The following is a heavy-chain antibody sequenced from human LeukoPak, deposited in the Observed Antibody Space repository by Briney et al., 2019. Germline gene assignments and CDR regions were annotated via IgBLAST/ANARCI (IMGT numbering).Heavy chain of an antibody. V-gene: IGHV3-23*01. D-gene: IGHD2-2*01. CDR1: GFTFSDYA. CDR3: AKDLIVRGQLLYFDY. J-gene: IGHJ4*02. Sequence: TGGSLRLSCTASGFTFSDYAMTWVRQAPGKGLEWVSAISSSGGSTYYADSVKGRFTISRDNSKNTLFLQMNSLRAEDTALYYCAKDLIVRGQLLYFDYWGQGTLVTVSS. CDR2: ISSSGGST.